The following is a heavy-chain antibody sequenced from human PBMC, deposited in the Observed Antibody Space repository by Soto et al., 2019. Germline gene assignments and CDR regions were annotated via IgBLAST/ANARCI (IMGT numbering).Heavy chain of an antibody. CDR2: IYPGDSDT. CDR3: ARHLTGYSSGWPDY. V-gene: IGHV5-51*01. CDR1: GYIFTSYW. D-gene: IGHD6-19*01. Sequence: GESLKISCNGSGYIFTSYWIGWVRQMPGKGLEWMGIIYPGDSDTRYSPSFQGQVTISADKPISTAYLQWSSLRASDTAMYYCARHLTGYSSGWPDYWGQGTLVTVSS. J-gene: IGHJ4*02.